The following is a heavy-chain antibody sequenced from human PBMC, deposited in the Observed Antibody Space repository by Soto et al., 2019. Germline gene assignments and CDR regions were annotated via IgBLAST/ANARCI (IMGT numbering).Heavy chain of an antibody. CDR2: IKYSGTT. CDR3: ARHGITGSYYDAFDI. CDR1: SPSISSIRCQ. D-gene: IGHD1-26*01. J-gene: IGHJ3*02. V-gene: IGHV4-39*01. Sequence: SATLSLTCTIHSPSISSIRCQWAWILQPPWKGLEWIASIKYSGTTFYNPSLKSRVTLSVDTSKNQFALKLSSVTAAETAVYYCARHGITGSYYDAFDIWGQGTMVT.